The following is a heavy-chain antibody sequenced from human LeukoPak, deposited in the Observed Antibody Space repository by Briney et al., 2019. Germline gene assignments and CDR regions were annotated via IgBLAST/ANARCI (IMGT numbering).Heavy chain of an antibody. CDR3: AKDDIASVGPY. Sequence: GGSLRLSCAASGFTFSNFPMFWVRQAPGKGLEWVSAITGRGGGTYYADSVKGRFTISRDNSKNALYLEMHSLRAEDTAIYYCAKDDIASVGPYWGLGTLVTVSS. D-gene: IGHD2-15*01. CDR2: ITGRGGGT. CDR1: GFTFSNFP. V-gene: IGHV3-23*01. J-gene: IGHJ4*02.